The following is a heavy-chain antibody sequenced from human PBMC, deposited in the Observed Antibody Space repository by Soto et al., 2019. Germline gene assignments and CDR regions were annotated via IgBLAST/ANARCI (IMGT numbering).Heavy chain of an antibody. CDR3: ARGAICGWPPDTYYNGRDV. Sequence: GGSLRLSCAASGVTFSSYGTHWVRQAPGKGLEWVAVIWYDGSNKYYADSVKGRFTISIDNSRNTLYLQMNSLRAEDTAVYYCARGAICGWPPDTYYNGRDVRGKGTTVTV. V-gene: IGHV3-33*01. CDR1: GVTFSSYG. J-gene: IGHJ6*04. CDR2: IWYDGSNK. D-gene: IGHD6-19*01.